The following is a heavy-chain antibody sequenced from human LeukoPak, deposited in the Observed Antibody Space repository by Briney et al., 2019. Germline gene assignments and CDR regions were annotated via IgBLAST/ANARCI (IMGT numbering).Heavy chain of an antibody. D-gene: IGHD3-22*01. CDR2: IIPIFGTA. CDR3: ARVPQGYYYDSSGYYY. J-gene: IGHJ4*02. Sequence: SVKVSCKASGGTFSSYAISWVRQAPGQGLEWMGGIIPIFGTANCAQKFQGRVTIPADESTSKAYMELSSLRSEDTAVYYCARVPQGYYYDSSGYYYWGQGTLVTVSS. V-gene: IGHV1-69*13. CDR1: GGTFSSYA.